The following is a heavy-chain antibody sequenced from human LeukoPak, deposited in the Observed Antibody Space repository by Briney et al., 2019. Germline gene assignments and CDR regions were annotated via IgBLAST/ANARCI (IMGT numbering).Heavy chain of an antibody. D-gene: IGHD6-19*01. Sequence: PSETLSLTCAVYGGSFSVYYWSWIRQPPGKGLEWIGEINHSGSTNYNPSLKSRVTISVDTSKNQFSLKLSSVTAADTAVYYCARDPLAVAGTMVGILNGQPFDYWGQGTLVTVSS. CDR3: ARDPLAVAGTMVGILNGQPFDY. J-gene: IGHJ4*02. V-gene: IGHV4-34*01. CDR1: GGSFSVYY. CDR2: INHSGST.